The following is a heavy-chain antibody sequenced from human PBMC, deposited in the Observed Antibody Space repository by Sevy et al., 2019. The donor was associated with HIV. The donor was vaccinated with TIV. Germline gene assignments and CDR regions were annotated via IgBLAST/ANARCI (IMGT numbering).Heavy chain of an antibody. CDR3: ARKYDSSGYFDY. J-gene: IGHJ4*02. Sequence: GESLKISCAASGFTFSNYAMNWVRQAPGKGLEWVSGISGSGGSGDKTNYADSVKCRFTISIDDSKNWLYLQLNSLGAEDTSIYYCARKYDSSGYFDYWGQGTLVTVSS. D-gene: IGHD3-22*01. CDR1: GFTFSNYA. CDR2: ISGSGGSGDKT. V-gene: IGHV3-23*01.